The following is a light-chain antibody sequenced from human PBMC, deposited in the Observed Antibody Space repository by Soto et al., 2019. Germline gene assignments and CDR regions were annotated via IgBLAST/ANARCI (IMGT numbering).Light chain of an antibody. V-gene: IGLV1-40*01. CDR2: GNS. CDR3: QSYDSSLSGYV. Sequence: QSALTQPPSVSGAPGQRVTISCTGGSSNIRAGYDVHWYQQLPGTAPKLLIYGNSNRPSGVPDRFSGSKSGTSASLAITGLQAEDEADYYCQSYDSSLSGYVFGTGTKVTVL. J-gene: IGLJ1*01. CDR1: SSNIRAGYD.